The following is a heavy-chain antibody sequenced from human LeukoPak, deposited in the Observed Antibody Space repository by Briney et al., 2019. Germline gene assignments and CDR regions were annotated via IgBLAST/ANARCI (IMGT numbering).Heavy chain of an antibody. CDR2: ISSSGGST. D-gene: IGHD6-19*01. CDR3: AKDSVAGTKDY. CDR1: GFTFSSYA. J-gene: IGHJ4*02. Sequence: GGSLRPSCAASGFTFSSYAMSWVRQAPGKGLEWVSAISSSGGSTYYADSVKGRFTISRDNSKNTLYLQMNSLRAEDTAVYYRAKDSVAGTKDYWGQGTLVTVSS. V-gene: IGHV3-23*01.